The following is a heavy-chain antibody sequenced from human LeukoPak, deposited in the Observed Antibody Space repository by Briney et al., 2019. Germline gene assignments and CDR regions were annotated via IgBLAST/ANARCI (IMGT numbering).Heavy chain of an antibody. J-gene: IGHJ6*03. CDR3: AKDLTNYYYYYMDV. Sequence: GGSLRLSCAASGFTFSSYAMSWVRQAPGKGLEWVSGISGIGGSTYYADSVKGRFTISRDNSKNTLYLQMNSLRAEDTAVYYCAKDLTNYYYYYMDVWGKGTTVTVSS. CDR2: ISGIGGST. V-gene: IGHV3-23*01. CDR1: GFTFSSYA.